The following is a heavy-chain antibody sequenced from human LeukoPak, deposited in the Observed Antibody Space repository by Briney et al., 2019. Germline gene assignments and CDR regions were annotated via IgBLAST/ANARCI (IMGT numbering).Heavy chain of an antibody. CDR1: GFTFSSYG. CDR2: IRYDGSNK. CDR3: AGVAAAGTGSDAFDI. D-gene: IGHD6-13*01. V-gene: IGHV3-30*02. Sequence: PGGSLRLSCAASGFTFSSYGMHWVRQAPGKGLEWVAFIRYDGSNKYYADSVKGRFTISRDNAKNSLYLQMNSLRAEDTTVYYCAGVAAAGTGSDAFDIWGQGTMVTVSS. J-gene: IGHJ3*02.